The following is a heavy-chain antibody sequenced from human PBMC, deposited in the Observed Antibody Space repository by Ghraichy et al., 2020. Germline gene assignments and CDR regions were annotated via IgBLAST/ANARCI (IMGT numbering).Heavy chain of an antibody. J-gene: IGHJ6*02. CDR3: ARDRRYCGNNCYLYYYYGRDL. CDR1: GVSVSSNQ. Sequence: LSLTCAASGVSVSSNQMAWVRQAPGKGLEWVSILYSDGSGFYADTVRGRFTISRDESKNTLYLQMNSLRVEDTAVYYCARDRRYCGNNCYLYYYYGRDLWGRGTTVTVSS. CDR2: LYSDGSG. D-gene: IGHD2-21*01. V-gene: IGHV3-53*01.